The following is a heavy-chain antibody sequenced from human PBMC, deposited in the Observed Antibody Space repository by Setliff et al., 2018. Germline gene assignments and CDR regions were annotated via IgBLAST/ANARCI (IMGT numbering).Heavy chain of an antibody. CDR1: GGSISSSSYY. D-gene: IGHD2-15*01. J-gene: IGHJ5*01. CDR2: IYYSGNT. Sequence: SETLSLTCTVSGGSISSSSYYWGWIRQPPGKGLEWIGSIYYSGNTYYNPSLKSRVTIGVDTSKNQFSLKVSSVTAADTAVYYCARAPPNRYCSGGRCYWTWLDSWAQGTLVTVSS. V-gene: IGHV4-39*01. CDR3: ARAPPNRYCSGGRCYWTWLDS.